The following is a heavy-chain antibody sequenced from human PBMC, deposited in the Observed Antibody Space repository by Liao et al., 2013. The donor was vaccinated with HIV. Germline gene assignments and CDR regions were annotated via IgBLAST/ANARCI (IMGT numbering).Heavy chain of an antibody. Sequence: QVRLQESGPGLVKPSQTLSLTCTVSGDLIRRDNYYWTWIRQPAGKGLEWIGHIYTGMSTTGTTNYNPSLKSRVSISADTSSNHVSLKLTSMTAADTAVYYCARVPPXITFGGVIPYYFDYWGQGTLVTVSS. CDR1: GDLIRRDNYY. CDR2: IYTGMSTTGTT. V-gene: IGHV4-61*02. D-gene: IGHD3-16*02. J-gene: IGHJ4*02. CDR3: ARVPPXITFGGVIPYYFDY.